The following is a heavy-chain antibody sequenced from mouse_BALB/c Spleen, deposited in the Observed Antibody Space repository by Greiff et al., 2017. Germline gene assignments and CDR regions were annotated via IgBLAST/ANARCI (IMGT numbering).Heavy chain of an antibody. Sequence: QVQLQQSGAELVRPGVSVKISCKGSGYTFTDYAMHWVKQSHAKSLEWIGVISTYYGDASYNQKFKGKATMTVDKSSSTAYMELARLTSEDSAIYYCARRYDWGKVYAMDYWGQGTSVTVSS. CDR3: ARRYDWGKVYAMDY. CDR1: GYTFTDYA. V-gene: IGHV1S137*01. J-gene: IGHJ4*01. D-gene: IGHD2-14*01. CDR2: ISTYYGDA.